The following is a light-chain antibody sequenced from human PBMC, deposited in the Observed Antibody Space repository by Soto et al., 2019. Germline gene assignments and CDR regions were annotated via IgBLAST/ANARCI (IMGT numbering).Light chain of an antibody. Sequence: IKMRQSPSTLSAYVGDRVTITCRARQSISSWLAWYQQKPGKAPKLLIYKASSLESGVPSRFSGSGSGTEFTLTISSLQPYDFATYYCQQYYSYRTFGQGTKV. CDR1: QSISSW. J-gene: IGKJ1*01. CDR3: QQYYSYRT. V-gene: IGKV1-5*03. CDR2: KAS.